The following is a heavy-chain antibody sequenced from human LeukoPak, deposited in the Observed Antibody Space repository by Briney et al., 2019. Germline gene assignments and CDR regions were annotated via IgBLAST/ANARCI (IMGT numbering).Heavy chain of an antibody. V-gene: IGHV4-59*01. D-gene: IGHD3-10*01. J-gene: IGHJ6*03. CDR2: IYYSGST. CDR3: ARAPRGYYGSGSSSISYYYYYYMDV. CDR1: GGSISSYY. Sequence: SETLSLTCTVSGGSISSYYWSWIRQPPGKGLGGIGYIYYSGSTNYNPSLKSRVTISVDTSKNQFSLKLSSVTAADTAVYYCARAPRGYYGSGSSSISYYYYYYMDVWGKGTTVTVSS.